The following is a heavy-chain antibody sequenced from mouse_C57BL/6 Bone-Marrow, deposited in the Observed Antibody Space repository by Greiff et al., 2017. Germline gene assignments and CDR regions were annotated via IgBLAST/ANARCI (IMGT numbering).Heavy chain of an antibody. J-gene: IGHJ1*03. Sequence: QVQLQQSGPELVRPGVSVKISCKGSGYTFTDYAMPWVKQSHAKSLAWIGVISTYYGDASYTQKFKDKATMTVDKSSSTAYMELARLTSEDSAVYYCARGDYYGSSLYWYFDVWGTGTTVTVSS. CDR3: ARGDYYGSSLYWYFDV. CDR1: GYTFTDYA. CDR2: ISTYYGDA. V-gene: IGHV1-67*01. D-gene: IGHD1-1*01.